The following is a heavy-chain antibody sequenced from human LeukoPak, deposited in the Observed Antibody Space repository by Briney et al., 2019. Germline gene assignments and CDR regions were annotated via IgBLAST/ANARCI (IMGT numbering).Heavy chain of an antibody. CDR3: ARAYSGTYGLGYYYMDV. J-gene: IGHJ6*03. V-gene: IGHV3-21*01. Sequence: GRSLRLSCAASGFTFSSYAMHWVRQAPGKGLEWVSSISSSSSYIYYADSVKGRFTISRDNAKKSLYLQMNSLRAEDTAVYYCARAYSGTYGLGYYYMDVWGKGTTVTVSS. CDR2: ISSSSSYI. D-gene: IGHD1-26*01. CDR1: GFTFSSYA.